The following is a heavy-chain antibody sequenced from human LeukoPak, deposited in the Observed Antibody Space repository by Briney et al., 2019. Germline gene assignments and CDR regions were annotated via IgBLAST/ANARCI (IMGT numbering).Heavy chain of an antibody. V-gene: IGHV1-18*01. J-gene: IGHJ6*02. D-gene: IGHD5-12*01. CDR1: GYTFTSYG. CDR3: ARGILVATLYGRLRNYYGIDV. CDR2: ISAYNGNT. Sequence: ASVRVSCKASGYTFTSYGISWVRQAPGQGLEWMGWISAYNGNTNYAQKLQGRVTMTTDTSTSTAYMELRSLRSDDTAVYYCARGILVATLYGRLRNYYGIDVWGQGTTVTVSS.